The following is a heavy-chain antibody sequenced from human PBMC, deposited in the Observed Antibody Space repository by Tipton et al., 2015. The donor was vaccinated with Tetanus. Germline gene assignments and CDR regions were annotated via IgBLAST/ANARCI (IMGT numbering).Heavy chain of an antibody. CDR3: ARGTSSGWLVDY. CDR1: GGSISSYY. D-gene: IGHD6-19*01. CDR2: IYYGGST. J-gene: IGHJ4*02. V-gene: IGHV4-59*01. Sequence: TLSLTCTVSGGSISSYYWSWIRQPPGKGLEWIGYIYYGGSTNYNPSLKSRVTISVDTSKNQFSLNLSSVTAADTAVYYCARGTSSGWLVDYWGQGTLVTVSS.